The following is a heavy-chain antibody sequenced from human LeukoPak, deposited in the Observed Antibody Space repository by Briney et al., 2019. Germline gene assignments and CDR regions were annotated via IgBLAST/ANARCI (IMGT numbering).Heavy chain of an antibody. CDR2: IKHDGTAT. D-gene: IGHD1-26*01. Sequence: QTGGSLRLSCAASGFPFSTYWMSWVRQAPGKGPEWVANIKHDGTATYYGDSVKGRFTISRDNAKNSLYLQMSSLRVEDTAMFYCAREIVGAHTEFDFWGQGTLVSVSS. V-gene: IGHV3-7*01. CDR3: AREIVGAHTEFDF. J-gene: IGHJ4*02. CDR1: GFPFSTYW.